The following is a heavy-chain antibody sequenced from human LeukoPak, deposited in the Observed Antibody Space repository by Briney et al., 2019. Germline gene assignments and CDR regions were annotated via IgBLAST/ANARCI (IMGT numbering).Heavy chain of an antibody. Sequence: GESLKISCKGSGYTFTSSWIGWVRQMPGKGLEWMGIIHPGDSNNRYGPSFQGQVTITADKSIGTAYLQWSSLKASDTAVYYCARQTPGQYGMDVWGQGTTVTVSS. V-gene: IGHV5-51*01. CDR2: IHPGDSNN. CDR1: GYTFTSSW. J-gene: IGHJ6*02. CDR3: ARQTPGQYGMDV.